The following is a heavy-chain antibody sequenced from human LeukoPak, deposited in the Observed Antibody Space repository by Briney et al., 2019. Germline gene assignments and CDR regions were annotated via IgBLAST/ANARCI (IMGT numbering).Heavy chain of an antibody. CDR2: IYTSGST. V-gene: IGHV4-61*02. Sequence: SETLSLTCTVSGGSISSGSYYWSWIRQPAGKGLEWIGRIYTSGSTNYNPSLKGRVTISVDTSKNQFSLKLSSVTAADTAVYYCARFPKAYCSGGSCYSGYYFDYWGQGTLVTVSS. CDR1: GGSISSGSYY. D-gene: IGHD2-15*01. CDR3: ARFPKAYCSGGSCYSGYYFDY. J-gene: IGHJ4*02.